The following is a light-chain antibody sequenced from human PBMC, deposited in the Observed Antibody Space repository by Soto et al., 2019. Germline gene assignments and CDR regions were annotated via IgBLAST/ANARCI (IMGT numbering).Light chain of an antibody. CDR3: QQYYSTPYT. V-gene: IGKV4-1*01. J-gene: IGKJ2*01. CDR1: RSVLDNSDNKNY. Sequence: DIVMTQSPDSLTVSLGERATINCKSSRSVLDNSDNKNYLAWYQQKSGQPPKLLIYWATTREFGVPDRFSGSASGTDFTLTISSLQAEDVAVYYCQQYYSTPYTFGQGTKLEIK. CDR2: WAT.